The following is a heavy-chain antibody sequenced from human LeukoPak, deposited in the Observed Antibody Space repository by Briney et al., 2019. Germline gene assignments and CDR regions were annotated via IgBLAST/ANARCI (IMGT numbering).Heavy chain of an antibody. CDR2: INAGNGNT. CDR3: ARDNSVGETAWWFDP. J-gene: IGHJ5*02. Sequence: ASVKVSCKASGYTFTSYAMHWVRQAPGQRLEWMGWINAGNGNTKYSQEFQGRVTITRDTSASTAYMELSSLRSEDVAVYYCARDNSVGETAWWFDPWGQGTLVTVSS. D-gene: IGHD1-26*01. CDR1: GYTFTSYA. V-gene: IGHV1-3*03.